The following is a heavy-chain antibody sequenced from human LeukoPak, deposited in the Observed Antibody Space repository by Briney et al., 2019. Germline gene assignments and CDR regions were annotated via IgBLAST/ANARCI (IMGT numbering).Heavy chain of an antibody. J-gene: IGHJ6*03. CDR2: NNNSGTT. Sequence: LETLSLTRAVSGGSFTGYYCGWVRQPPGKGLGWVGENNNSGTTNYNPSLKSGVTISIDTSMNQCSLKLSSVTAADTAVYYCASDRYYDSSGPEVLWYYYMDVWGKGTMATVSS. CDR1: GGSFTGYY. D-gene: IGHD3-22*01. CDR3: ASDRYYDSSGPEVLWYYYMDV. V-gene: IGHV4-34*01.